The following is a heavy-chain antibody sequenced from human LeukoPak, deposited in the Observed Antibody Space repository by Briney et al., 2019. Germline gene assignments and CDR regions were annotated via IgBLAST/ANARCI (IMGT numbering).Heavy chain of an antibody. CDR1: GGSISSYY. CDR3: ARDPAVAGTLGYYYYGMDV. D-gene: IGHD6-19*01. J-gene: IGHJ6*02. Sequence: SETLSLTCTVSGGSISSYYWSWIRQPPGKGLEWIGYMYYSGSTNYNPSLKSRVTISMDTSKNQFSLKLSSVTAADTAVYYCARDPAVAGTLGYYYYGMDVWGQGTTVTVSS. V-gene: IGHV4-59*01. CDR2: MYYSGST.